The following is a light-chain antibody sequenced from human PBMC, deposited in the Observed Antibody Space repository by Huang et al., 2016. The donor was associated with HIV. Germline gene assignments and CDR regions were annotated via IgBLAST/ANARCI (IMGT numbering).Light chain of an antibody. J-gene: IGKJ1*01. Sequence: DIQMTQSPSFLSASVGDRVTITCRASQGITNSLAWYQEKPGKATMLPVSAASRLESGVPARFSGSGSGTEYSLTISGVQPEDFATYYCQQYYGTPTFGQGTKVEIK. CDR3: QQYYGTPT. CDR1: QGITNS. V-gene: IGKV1-NL1*01. CDR2: AAS.